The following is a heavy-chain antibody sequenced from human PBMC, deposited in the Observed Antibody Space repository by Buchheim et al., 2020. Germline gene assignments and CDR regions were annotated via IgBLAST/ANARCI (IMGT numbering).Heavy chain of an antibody. CDR3: ASTCSSTSCHSTYGMDV. V-gene: IGHV3-48*04. J-gene: IGHJ6*01. Sequence: EVQLVESGGGLVQPGGSLRLSCAASGFTFSSYSMNWVRQAPGKGLEWVSYISNSSSTIYYADSVKGRFTISRDNAKNSLYLPMNSLRAEDTAVYYCASTCSSTSCHSTYGMDVWGQGTT. CDR1: GFTFSSYS. CDR2: ISNSSSTI. D-gene: IGHD2-2*01.